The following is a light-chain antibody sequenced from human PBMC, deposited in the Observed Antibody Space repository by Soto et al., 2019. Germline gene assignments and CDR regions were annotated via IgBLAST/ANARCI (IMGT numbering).Light chain of an antibody. CDR3: SSYTSSNTYV. CDR2: EVS. J-gene: IGLJ1*01. Sequence: QSVLTQPPSVSGSPGQSVAISCTGTSGDVGSYNRVSWYQQPPGTAPKVMIYEVSNRPSGVPDRFSGSKSGNTASLTISGLQAEDEADYYCSSYTSSNTYVFGTGTKVTVL. V-gene: IGLV2-18*02. CDR1: SGDVGSYNR.